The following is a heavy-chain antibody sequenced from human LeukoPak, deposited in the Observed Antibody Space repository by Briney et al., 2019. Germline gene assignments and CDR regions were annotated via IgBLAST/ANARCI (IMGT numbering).Heavy chain of an antibody. CDR2: IIPILGIA. CDR3: ASTDSSGWYYFDS. Sequence: SVSLSCKVSGRTFSSYTIRWVRHAPGRGREWMGRIIPILGIANYAQKFQGRVTITADKSTSTAYMELSSLRSEDTAVYYCASTDSSGWYYFDSWGQGTLVTVSS. D-gene: IGHD6-19*01. CDR1: GRTFSSYT. J-gene: IGHJ4*02. V-gene: IGHV1-69*02.